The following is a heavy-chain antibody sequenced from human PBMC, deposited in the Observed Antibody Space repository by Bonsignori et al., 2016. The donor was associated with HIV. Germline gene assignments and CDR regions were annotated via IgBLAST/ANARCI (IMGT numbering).Heavy chain of an antibody. V-gene: IGHV3-7*03. J-gene: IGHJ3*02. CDR1: GFTFSNYW. Sequence: GGSLRLSCAASGFTFSNYWMNWVRQAPGKGVEWVANIKQDGSDKHHVDSVKGRFTISRDNAKNSLHLQMDSLRAEDTAMYFCARGSANQWPAAGFDIWGQGTLVTVSS. D-gene: IGHD6-19*01. CDR3: ARGSANQWPAAGFDI. CDR2: IKQDGSDK.